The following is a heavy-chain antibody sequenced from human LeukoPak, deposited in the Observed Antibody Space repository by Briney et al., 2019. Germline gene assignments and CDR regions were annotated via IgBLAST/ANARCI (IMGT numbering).Heavy chain of an antibody. D-gene: IGHD6-6*01. CDR3: ARHAYSSSPDDY. CDR2: IYYSGST. V-gene: IGHV4-61*03. CDR1: GGSISSGDYY. J-gene: IGHJ4*02. Sequence: SQTLSLTCTVSGGSISSGDYYWSWIRQPPGKGLEWIGNIYYSGSTNYNPSLKSRVTISVDTSKNHFSLRLTSVTAADTAIYYCARHAYSSSPDDYWGQGTLVTVSS.